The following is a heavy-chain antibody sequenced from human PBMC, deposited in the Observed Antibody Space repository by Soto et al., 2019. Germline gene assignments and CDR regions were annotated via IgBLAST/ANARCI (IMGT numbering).Heavy chain of an antibody. CDR1: GGTFSSYA. J-gene: IGHJ5*02. CDR2: IIPIFGTA. D-gene: IGHD1-1*01. V-gene: IGHV1-69*12. Sequence: QVQLVQSGAEVKKPGSSVKVSCKASGGTFSSYAISWVRQAPGQGLEWMGGIIPIFGTANYAQKFQGRVTIPADESTSTDYMELSSLRSEDTAVYYCASDPLATGTFDWFDPWGQGTLVTVSS. CDR3: ASDPLATGTFDWFDP.